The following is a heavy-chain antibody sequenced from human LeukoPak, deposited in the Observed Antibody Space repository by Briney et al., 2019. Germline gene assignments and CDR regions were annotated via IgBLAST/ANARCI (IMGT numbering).Heavy chain of an antibody. CDR1: GFTFSSHG. J-gene: IGHJ4*02. Sequence: PGRSLRLSCAASGFTFSSHGMHWVRQAPGKGLEWVAVISYDGSNKYYADSVKGRFTISRDNSKNTLYLQMNSLRAEDTAVYYCAKESGEFLRYFDYWGQGTLVTVSS. V-gene: IGHV3-30*18. D-gene: IGHD5-12*01. CDR3: AKESGEFLRYFDY. CDR2: ISYDGSNK.